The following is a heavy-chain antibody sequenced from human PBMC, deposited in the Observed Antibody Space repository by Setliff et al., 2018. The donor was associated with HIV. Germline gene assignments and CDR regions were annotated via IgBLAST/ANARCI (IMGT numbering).Heavy chain of an antibody. V-gene: IGHV1-3*01. CDR3: ARDPYDTSENPYDP. D-gene: IGHD3-16*01. CDR1: GYTFTSYA. CDR2: INAGNGNT. J-gene: IGHJ5*02. Sequence: ASVKVSCKASGYTFTSYAMHWVRQAPGQRLEWMGWINAGNGNTEYAENFQGRVAMTRDTSMSTAYMELNRLTFDDTAVYYCARDPYDTSENPYDPWGQGTLVTVS.